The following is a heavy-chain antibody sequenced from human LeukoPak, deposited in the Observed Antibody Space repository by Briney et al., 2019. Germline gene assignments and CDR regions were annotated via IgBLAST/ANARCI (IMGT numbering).Heavy chain of an antibody. Sequence: TSETLSLTCSVSGGSINSYHWSWIRQSPEKGLEWIGYVSDSGSSNYNPSLKSRVIISLDTSKSRFSLKLSSVTAADTAVYYCARLDMIVVGDIMDVWGLGTTVIVSS. CDR2: VSDSGSS. CDR1: GGSINSYH. CDR3: ARLDMIVVGDIMDV. V-gene: IGHV4-59*08. J-gene: IGHJ6*02. D-gene: IGHD3-22*01.